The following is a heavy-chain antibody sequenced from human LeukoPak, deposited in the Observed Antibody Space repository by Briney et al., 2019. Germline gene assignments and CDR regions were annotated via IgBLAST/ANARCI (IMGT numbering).Heavy chain of an antibody. J-gene: IGHJ4*02. CDR2: ISHRVSDV. CDR3: ARENVDTAMV. D-gene: IGHD5-18*01. CDR1: GFTFSDYY. Sequence: PGGSLRLSCAASGFTFSDYYMSWIRQAPGKGLEWISYISHRVSDVQYADSVKGRFTISRDNAKNSLYLQMNSLRAEDTAVYYCARENVDTAMVWGQGTLVTVSS. V-gene: IGHV3-11*04.